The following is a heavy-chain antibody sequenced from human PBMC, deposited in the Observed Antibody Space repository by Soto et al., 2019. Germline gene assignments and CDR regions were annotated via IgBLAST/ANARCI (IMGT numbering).Heavy chain of an antibody. CDR3: VRVVAIPGYPDN. CDR1: GATFSSYA. D-gene: IGHD5-12*01. CDR2: IVPTVDTS. J-gene: IGHJ4*02. V-gene: IGHV1-69*14. Sequence: QVQLVQSGAEVRQPASSVKVSCKTSGATFSSYAITWVRQAPGQGLEWMGGIVPTVDTSTYAQKFQGRVTITADKFTNTVYMELSSLRSDDTAVYYCVRVVAIPGYPDNWGXGT.